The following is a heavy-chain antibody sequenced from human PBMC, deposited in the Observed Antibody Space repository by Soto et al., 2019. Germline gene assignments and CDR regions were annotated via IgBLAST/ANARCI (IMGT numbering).Heavy chain of an antibody. CDR2: IIPLLGTA. CDR3: ARGNNWNEAMYFDV. J-gene: IGHJ3*01. V-gene: IGHV1-69*08. D-gene: IGHD1-1*01. Sequence: QVQLVQSGAEVKKPGSSVKVSCKASGGMFSSYTIRWVRQAPGQGLEWVGRIIPLLGTANYAQKFQGIVTITAHKSTSTAYMDLSGLRSADTAVYYCARGNNWNEAMYFDVWGQGTMVTVSS. CDR1: GGMFSSYT.